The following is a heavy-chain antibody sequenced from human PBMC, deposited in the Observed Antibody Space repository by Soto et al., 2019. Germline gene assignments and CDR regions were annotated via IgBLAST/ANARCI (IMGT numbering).Heavy chain of an antibody. CDR2: IIPIFGTA. D-gene: IGHD3-22*01. J-gene: IGHJ4*02. V-gene: IGHV1-69*06. CDR3: ARGPDYYDSSGYFPGGY. CDR1: GGTFSSYA. Sequence: QVQLVQSGAEVKKPGSSVKVSCKASGGTFSSYAISWVRQAPGQGLEWMGGIIPIFGTANYAQKFQGRVTITADKSTSTAYMELSSLRSEDTAVYYCARGPDYYDSSGYFPGGYWGQGTLVTVSS.